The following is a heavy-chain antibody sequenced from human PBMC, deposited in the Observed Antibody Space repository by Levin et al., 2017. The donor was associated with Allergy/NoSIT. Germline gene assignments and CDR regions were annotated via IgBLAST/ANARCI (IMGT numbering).Heavy chain of an antibody. CDR3: ARGAGSWSKNFDY. J-gene: IGHJ4*02. D-gene: IGHD6-13*01. CDR2: IHTSGST. V-gene: IGHV4-61*02. Sequence: SETLSLTCTVSGGSISSGSYYWSWIRQPAGKGLEWIGRIHTSGSTDYNPSLKSRVTISIDTSKKQFSLKLSSVTAADTAVYYCARGAGSWSKNFDYWGQGTLVTVSS. CDR1: GGSISSGSYY.